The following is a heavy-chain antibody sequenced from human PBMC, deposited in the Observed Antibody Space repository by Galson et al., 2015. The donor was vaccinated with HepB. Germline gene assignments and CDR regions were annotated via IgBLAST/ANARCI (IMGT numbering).Heavy chain of an antibody. CDR2: INAGDGST. V-gene: IGHV1-3*01. Sequence: SVKVSCKASGFTFTNYAIHWVRQAPGQGLEWMGWINAGDGSTNYAQRLQGRVTVTRDTSASTAYMELNSLRSEDTAMYYCERVTVYNGSYYYGFEIWGQGTMVTVSS. CDR1: GFTFTNYA. CDR3: ERVTVYNGSYYYGFEI. D-gene: IGHD1-26*01. J-gene: IGHJ3*02.